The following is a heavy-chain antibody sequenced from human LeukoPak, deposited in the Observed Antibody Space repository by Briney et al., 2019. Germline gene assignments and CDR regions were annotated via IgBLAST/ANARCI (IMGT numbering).Heavy chain of an antibody. D-gene: IGHD4-17*01. CDR1: GGSINSSSYY. Sequence: PSETLSHTCTVSGGSINSSSYYWDWIRQPPGKGLEWIGEIHHSGNTKYNPSLKSRVTISVDTSKNQFSLTLTSVTAADTAVYYCARSGDYSGAFDFWGQGTMVTVSS. CDR2: IHHSGNT. CDR3: ARSGDYSGAFDF. J-gene: IGHJ3*01. V-gene: IGHV4-39*01.